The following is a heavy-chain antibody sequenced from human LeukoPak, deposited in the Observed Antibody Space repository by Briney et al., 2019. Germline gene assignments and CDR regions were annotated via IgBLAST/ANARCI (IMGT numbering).Heavy chain of an antibody. D-gene: IGHD3-10*01. CDR3: ARGPYASGSYFSGGYYYYMDV. V-gene: IGHV1-8*01. CDR1: GYTFTSYD. J-gene: IGHJ6*03. CDR2: MNPNSGNI. Sequence: ASVKVSCKASGYTFTSYDINWVRQATGQGLEWMGWMNPNSGNIGFAQKFQGRVTMTRNTSISTAYMELSSLRSEDTAVYYCARGPYASGSYFSGGYYYYMDVWGKGTTVTISS.